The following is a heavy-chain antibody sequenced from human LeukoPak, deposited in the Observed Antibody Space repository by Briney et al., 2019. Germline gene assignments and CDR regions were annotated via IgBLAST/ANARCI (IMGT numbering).Heavy chain of an antibody. D-gene: IGHD6-13*01. V-gene: IGHV3-7*01. Sequence: GGSLRLSCAASGFTFSDFWMSWVRQAPGKGLEGVANINSDGSGKYYVDYVKGRFTISRDNAKDSLYLQMTSLRVEDTAVYYCARAAHGAARDYWGQGTLVTVSS. CDR1: GFTFSDFW. J-gene: IGHJ4*02. CDR2: INSDGSGK. CDR3: ARAAHGAARDY.